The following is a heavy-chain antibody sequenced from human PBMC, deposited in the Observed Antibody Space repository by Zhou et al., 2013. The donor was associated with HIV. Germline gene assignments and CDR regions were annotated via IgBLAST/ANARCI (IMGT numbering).Heavy chain of an antibody. CDR3: ARDRDGTSDNWFDP. J-gene: IGHJ5*02. CDR1: GYTFTSYD. CDR2: ISVYNGNT. Sequence: QVQLVQSGAEVKKPGASVKVSCKASGYTFTSYDINWVRQATGQGLEWMGWISVYNGNTNYGQKFQGRVIMTTETLMSTAYMELRSLRSDDTAVYYCARDRDGTSDNWFDPWGQGTLVTVSS. V-gene: IGHV1-18*01. D-gene: IGHD1-1*01.